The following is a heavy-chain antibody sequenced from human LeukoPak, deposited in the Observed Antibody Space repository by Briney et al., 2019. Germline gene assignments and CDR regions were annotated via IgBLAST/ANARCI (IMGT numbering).Heavy chain of an antibody. CDR3: ATRAKVTQLHGFDP. J-gene: IGHJ5*02. CDR2: IYYSGST. CDR1: GGSISSGGYY. D-gene: IGHD4-23*01. V-gene: IGHV4-31*03. Sequence: PSETLSLTCTVSGGSISSGGYYWSWIRQHPGKGLEWIGYIYYSGSTYYNPSLKSRVTISVDTSKNQFSLKLSSVTAADTAVYYCATRAKVTQLHGFDPWGQGTLVTVSS.